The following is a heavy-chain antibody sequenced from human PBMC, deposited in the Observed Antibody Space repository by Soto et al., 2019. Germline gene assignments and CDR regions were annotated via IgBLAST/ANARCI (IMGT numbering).Heavy chain of an antibody. CDR1: GDSISKTTSY. D-gene: IGHD2-2*01. CDR3: ARRVGSCSGTSCNGWFDP. CDR2: IYHSGST. V-gene: IGHV4-39*01. Sequence: ETLSLTCSVSGDSISKTTSYWGWIRQPPGKGLEWIGTIYHSGSTYYNPSLMSRVTLSIDKSKNQFSLKLNSVTAADTAVYYCARRVGSCSGTSCNGWFDPWGQGTLVTVSS. J-gene: IGHJ5*02.